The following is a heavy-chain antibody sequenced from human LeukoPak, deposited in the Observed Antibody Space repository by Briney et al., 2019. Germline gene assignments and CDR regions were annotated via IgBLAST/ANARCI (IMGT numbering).Heavy chain of an antibody. CDR1: GFTFSSYW. Sequence: RGGSLRLSCAASGFTFSSYWMHWVRQAPGKGLVWVSRINSDGSSTSYADSVKGRFTISRDNAKNTLYLQMNSLRAEDTAVYYCARGYDSSFRVPGYYMAVWGKGTTVTISS. D-gene: IGHD3-22*01. CDR3: ARGYDSSFRVPGYYMAV. V-gene: IGHV3-74*01. J-gene: IGHJ6*03. CDR2: INSDGSST.